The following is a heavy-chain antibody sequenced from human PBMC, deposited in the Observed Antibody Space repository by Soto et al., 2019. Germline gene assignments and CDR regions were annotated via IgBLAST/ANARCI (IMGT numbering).Heavy chain of an antibody. Sequence: QLQLQESGPGLVKPSETLSLTCTVSGGSISSSSYYWGWIRQPPGKGLEWIGSIYYSGSTYYNPSLRCRVLIPVDTSKNQFSLKLSSVAAADPAVYYCARPGWAPVSRITIFGVVIQDWYFDLWGRGTLVTVSS. J-gene: IGHJ2*01. CDR2: IYYSGST. V-gene: IGHV4-39*01. D-gene: IGHD3-3*01. CDR1: GGSISSSSYY. CDR3: ARPGWAPVSRITIFGVVIQDWYFDL.